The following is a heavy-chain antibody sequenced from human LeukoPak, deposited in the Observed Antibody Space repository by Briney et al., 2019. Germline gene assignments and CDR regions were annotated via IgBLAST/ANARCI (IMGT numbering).Heavy chain of an antibody. CDR2: SRDKGNSYTT. V-gene: IGHV3-72*01. CDR1: GFTFSDHY. D-gene: IGHD3-10*01. CDR3: TKLARAPRDFDY. J-gene: IGHJ4*01. Sequence: GGSLRLSCAASGFTFSDHYVDWVRQAPGKGLEWVGRSRDKGNSYTTAYAASVRGRFTISRDDSKNSLYLQMNSLKIEDTAVYYCTKLARAPRDFDYWGQGTLVTVSS.